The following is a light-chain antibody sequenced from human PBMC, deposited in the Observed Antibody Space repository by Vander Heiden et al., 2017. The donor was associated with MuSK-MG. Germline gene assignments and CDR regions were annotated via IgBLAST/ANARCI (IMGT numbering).Light chain of an antibody. J-gene: IGLJ3*02. V-gene: IGLV1-44*01. CDR2: SNN. CDR1: SSNIGSNT. Sequence: QSVLTQPPSASGTPGQRVTISCSGSSSNIGSNTVNWYQQLPGTAPKLLIYSNNQRPSGVPDRFSGSKSGTSASLAISGHQSEDEADYYCAAWDDSLNGWVFGGGTKLTVL. CDR3: AAWDDSLNGWV.